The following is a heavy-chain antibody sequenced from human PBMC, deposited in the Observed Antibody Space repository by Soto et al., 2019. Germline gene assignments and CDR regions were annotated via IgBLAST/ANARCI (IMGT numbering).Heavy chain of an antibody. Sequence: QVKLLESGGGVVQPGRSLRLSCAVSGFTFSSYGMHWVRQAPGKGLEWVALIWYDGSSKFYADSVKGRFTISRDNSKNTLSLEMSSLRAEDTAMYYCAKPSYDFWSGYYHPFDGWGQGTLVTVSS. CDR3: AKPSYDFWSGYYHPFDG. CDR1: GFTFSSYG. CDR2: IWYDGSSK. D-gene: IGHD3-3*01. J-gene: IGHJ4*02. V-gene: IGHV3-33*06.